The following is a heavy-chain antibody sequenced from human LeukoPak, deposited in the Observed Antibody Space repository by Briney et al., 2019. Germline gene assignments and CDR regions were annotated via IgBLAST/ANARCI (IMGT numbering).Heavy chain of an antibody. D-gene: IGHD3-9*01. CDR1: GYTFTDYD. V-gene: IGHV1-8*01. J-gene: IGHJ5*02. CDR3: ARGLGPVNVDWLDWFDP. CDR2: MNPKIGNS. Sequence: ASVKVSCKTSGYTFTDYDINWVRQAAGQGLEWMGWMNPKIGNSGYAEKFQGRVTMTRDTSTSTAYKELSSLRSEDTAVYFCARGLGPVNVDWLDWFDPWGQGTLVTVSS.